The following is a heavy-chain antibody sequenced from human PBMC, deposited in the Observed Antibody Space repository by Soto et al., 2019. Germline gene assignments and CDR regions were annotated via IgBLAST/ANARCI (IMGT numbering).Heavy chain of an antibody. Sequence: ASVKVSCKASGYTFTSYAMHWVRQAPGQRLEWMGWINAGNGNTKYSQKFQGRVTITRDTSASTAYMELSSLRSEDTAVYYCARGGRQRLVPTYFDYWGKETRVAVSS. D-gene: IGHD6-13*01. CDR1: GYTFTSYA. J-gene: IGHJ4*02. CDR3: ARGGRQRLVPTYFDY. CDR2: INAGNGNT. V-gene: IGHV1-3*01.